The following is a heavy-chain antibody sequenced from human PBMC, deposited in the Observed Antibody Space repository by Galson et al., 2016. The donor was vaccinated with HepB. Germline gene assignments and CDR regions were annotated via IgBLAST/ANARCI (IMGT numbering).Heavy chain of an antibody. J-gene: IGHJ4*02. CDR3: AREFQYESRGFAYKRPFDY. Sequence: SLRLSCAASGFTFSDYGMSWVRQAPGKGLEWVSGITGHGASTSYADSVKGRFTISRDNAKNTLYLQMNNLRADDTAVYYCAREFQYESRGFAYKRPFDYWGQGTLVTVAS. CDR1: GFTFSDYG. CDR2: ITGHGAST. V-gene: IGHV3-23*01. D-gene: IGHD3-22*01.